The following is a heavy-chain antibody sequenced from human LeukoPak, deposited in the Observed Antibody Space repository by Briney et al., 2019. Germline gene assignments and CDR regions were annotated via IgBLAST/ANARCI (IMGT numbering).Heavy chain of an antibody. J-gene: IGHJ6*03. CDR2: INHSGST. V-gene: IGHV4-34*01. CDR1: GGSFSGYY. Sequence: PSETLSLTCAVYGGSFSGYYWSWIRQPPGKGLEWIGEINHSGSTNYNPSLKSRVTISVDTSKNQFSLKLSSVTAADTAVYYCARGRRGYSYGLPYYYYYMDVWGKGTTVTVSS. D-gene: IGHD5-18*01. CDR3: ARGRRGYSYGLPYYYYYMDV.